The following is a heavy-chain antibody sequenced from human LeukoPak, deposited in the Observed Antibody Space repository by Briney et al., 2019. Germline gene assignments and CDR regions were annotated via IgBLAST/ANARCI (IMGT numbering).Heavy chain of an antibody. V-gene: IGHV1-2*02. CDR1: GYTFTGYY. J-gene: IGHJ5*02. Sequence: ASVKVSCKASGYTFTGYYMHWVRQAPGQGLEWMGWINPNSGGTNYAQKFQGRVTMTRDTSISTAYMELSRLRSDDTAVYYCARGLRVLRFLEWQPFGPWGQGTLVTVSS. CDR3: ARGLRVLRFLEWQPFGP. D-gene: IGHD3-3*01. CDR2: INPNSGGT.